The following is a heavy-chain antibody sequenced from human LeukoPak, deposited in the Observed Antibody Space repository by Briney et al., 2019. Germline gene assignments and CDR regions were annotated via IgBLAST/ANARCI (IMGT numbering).Heavy chain of an antibody. J-gene: IGHJ6*03. Sequence: GGSLRLSCAASGFTFSSYSMNWVRQAPGKGLEWVSYISSRSSTIYFADSVKGRFTISRDDAKNSLYLQMNSLRAEDTAVYYCARDGGYCTNGVCFYYYCYMDVWGKGTTVTVSS. V-gene: IGHV3-48*04. CDR2: ISSRSSTI. CDR3: ARDGGYCTNGVCFYYYCYMDV. D-gene: IGHD2-8*01. CDR1: GFTFSSYS.